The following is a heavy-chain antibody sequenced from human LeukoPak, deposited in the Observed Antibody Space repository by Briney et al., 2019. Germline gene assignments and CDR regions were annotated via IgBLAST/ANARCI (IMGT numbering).Heavy chain of an antibody. V-gene: IGHV4-59*07. D-gene: IGHD3-10*01. J-gene: IGHJ4*02. CDR1: CGSISSYY. Sequence: SDTLSLTCTVSCGSISSYYWSWIRQPPPKELEWIGYIYYSANNNYNPSLKSRVTISVDTSKNQFSLKLSSVTAADAAVYYCARGVRGDGDYDYWGQGTLVTVS. CDR3: ARGVRGDGDYDY. CDR2: IYYSANN.